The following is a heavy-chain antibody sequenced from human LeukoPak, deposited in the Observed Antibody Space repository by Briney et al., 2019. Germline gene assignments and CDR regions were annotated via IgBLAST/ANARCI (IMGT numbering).Heavy chain of an antibody. CDR2: INHSGST. Sequence: SETLSLTCAVYGGSFSGYYWSWLRQPPGKGLEGIGEINHSGSTNYNPSLKSRVTISVDTSKNQFSLKLSSVTAADTAVYYCARVSSYYYYGMDVWGKGTTVTVSS. V-gene: IGHV4-34*01. CDR1: GGSFSGYY. J-gene: IGHJ6*04. D-gene: IGHD3-3*02. CDR3: ARVSSYYYYGMDV.